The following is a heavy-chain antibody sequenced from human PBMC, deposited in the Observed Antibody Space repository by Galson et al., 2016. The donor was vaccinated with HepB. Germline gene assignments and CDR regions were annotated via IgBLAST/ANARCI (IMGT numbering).Heavy chain of an antibody. CDR1: GFTCSSYA. Sequence: SLRLSCAASGFTCSSYAMSWARQAPGKGLEWVSSIGDRGGDVYCADSVKGRFTISRDSSKSTLSLQMGSLRAEDTAVYYCAKVLGIAIFGVTVYTFDHWGQGTLVTVSS. CDR2: IGDRGGDV. D-gene: IGHD3-3*01. V-gene: IGHV3-23*01. CDR3: AKVLGIAIFGVTVYTFDH. J-gene: IGHJ4*02.